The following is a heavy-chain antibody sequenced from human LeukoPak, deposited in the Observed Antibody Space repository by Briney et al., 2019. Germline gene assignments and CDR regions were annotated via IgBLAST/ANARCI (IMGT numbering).Heavy chain of an antibody. Sequence: GGSLRLSCAASGFTFSSYWLSWVRQAPGKGLEWVSSTSSSGRDTYYADSVRGRFTISRDNAKNSLYLQMNSLRAEDTAVYYCARELVVEQDLASWGQGTLVTVSS. D-gene: IGHD2-15*01. CDR2: TSSSGRDT. V-gene: IGHV3-21*01. J-gene: IGHJ4*02. CDR3: ARELVVEQDLAS. CDR1: GFTFSSYW.